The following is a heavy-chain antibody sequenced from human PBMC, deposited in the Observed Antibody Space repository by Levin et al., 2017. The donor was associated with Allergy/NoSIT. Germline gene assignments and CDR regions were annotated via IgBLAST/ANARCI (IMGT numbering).Heavy chain of an antibody. J-gene: IGHJ4*02. V-gene: IGHV2-5*02. CDR1: GFSISTSGVG. CDR3: ARRRWGSADSGWDNGVFDY. Sequence: SGPTLVKPTQSFTLTCTLSGFSISTSGVGVGWIRQSPGKALEWLAFIYWDDDKRYSPSLKSRLTITKDTSKNQVDLTMTNMDPADTATYYCARRRWGSADSGWDNGVFDYWGQGTLVTVSS. D-gene: IGHD6-19*01. CDR2: IYWDDDK.